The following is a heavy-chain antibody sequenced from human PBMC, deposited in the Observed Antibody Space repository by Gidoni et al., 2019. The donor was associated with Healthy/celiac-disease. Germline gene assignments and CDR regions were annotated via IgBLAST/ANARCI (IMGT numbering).Heavy chain of an antibody. Sequence: EVQLLESGGGLVQPGGSLSLSCPASGFTFRSYAIRWVRQAPGKGLGWVSAISGSGGSTYYADSVKGRFTIARDNSKNTLYLQMNSLRAEDTAVYYCAKLPAYYYDSSGYYAWWFDPWGQGTLVTGSS. CDR1: GFTFRSYA. D-gene: IGHD3-22*01. CDR2: ISGSGGST. J-gene: IGHJ5*02. CDR3: AKLPAYYYDSSGYYAWWFDP. V-gene: IGHV3-23*01.